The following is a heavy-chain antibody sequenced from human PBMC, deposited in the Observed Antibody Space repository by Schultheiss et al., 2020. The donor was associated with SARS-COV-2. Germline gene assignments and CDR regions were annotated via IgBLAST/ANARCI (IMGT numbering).Heavy chain of an antibody. CDR2: IWYDGSNK. Sequence: GESLKISCAASGFPFSSYGMHWVRQAPGKGLEWVAVIWYDGSNKYYADSLKGRFTISRDNAKNTLYLQMNSLRAEDTAVYYCARDQYPAVAGTGGFDYWGQGTLVTVSS. CDR1: GFPFSSYG. J-gene: IGHJ4*02. V-gene: IGHV3-33*08. CDR3: ARDQYPAVAGTGGFDY. D-gene: IGHD6-19*01.